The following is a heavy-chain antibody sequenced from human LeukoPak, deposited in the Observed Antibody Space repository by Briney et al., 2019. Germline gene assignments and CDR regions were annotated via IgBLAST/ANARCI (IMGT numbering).Heavy chain of an antibody. CDR3: ASGAIYGDYSGAIDY. CDR1: GYSISSGYY. V-gene: IGHV4-38-2*02. J-gene: IGHJ4*02. D-gene: IGHD4-17*01. CDR2: IYHSGST. Sequence: SETLSLTCTASGYSISSGYYWGWIRQPPGKGLEWIGSIYHSGSTYYNPSLKSRVTISVGTSKNQFSLKLSSVTAADTAVYYCASGAIYGDYSGAIDYWGQGTLVTVSS.